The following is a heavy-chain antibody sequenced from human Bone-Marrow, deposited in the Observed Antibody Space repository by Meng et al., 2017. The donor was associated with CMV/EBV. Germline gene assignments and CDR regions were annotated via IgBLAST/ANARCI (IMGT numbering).Heavy chain of an antibody. CDR2: IRYDGSNK. CDR1: GFTFSSYG. CDR3: AGALNWSGYYVYYYYGMAV. Sequence: GGSLRLSCAASGFTFSSYGMHWVRQAPGKGREWVAVIRYDGSNKYYADSVKGRFTISRDNSKNTLYLQMNSLRAEDTAVYYCAGALNWSGYYVYYYYGMAVWGQGTTVTVS. V-gene: IGHV3-30*02. J-gene: IGHJ6*02. D-gene: IGHD3-3*01.